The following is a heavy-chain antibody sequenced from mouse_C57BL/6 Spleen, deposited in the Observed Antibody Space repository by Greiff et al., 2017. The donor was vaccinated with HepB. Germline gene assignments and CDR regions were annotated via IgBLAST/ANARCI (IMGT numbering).Heavy chain of an antibody. Sequence: VQRVESGPGLVAPSQSLSITCTVSGFSLTSYAISWVRQPPGKGLEWLGVIWTGGGTNYNSALKSRLSISKDNSKSQVFLKMTSLQTDDTAMYYCATCPSYYRNPFSMDSWGQGPSAPVSS. D-gene: IGHD2-10*01. V-gene: IGHV2-9-1*01. CDR1: GFSLTSYA. CDR3: ATCPSYYRNPFSMDS. J-gene: IGHJ4*01. CDR2: IWTGGGT.